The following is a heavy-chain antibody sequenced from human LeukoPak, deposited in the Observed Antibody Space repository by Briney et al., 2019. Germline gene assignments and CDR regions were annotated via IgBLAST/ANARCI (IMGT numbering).Heavy chain of an antibody. D-gene: IGHD1-26*01. CDR2: ISYDGSNK. V-gene: IGHV3-30*03. Sequence: PGGSLRLSCAASGFTFSSYGMHWVRQAPGKGLEWVAVISYDGSNKYYADSVKGRFTISRDNSKNTLYLQMNSLRAEDTAVYYCARDLASPADYWGQGTLVTVSS. CDR3: ARDLASPADY. CDR1: GFTFSSYG. J-gene: IGHJ4*02.